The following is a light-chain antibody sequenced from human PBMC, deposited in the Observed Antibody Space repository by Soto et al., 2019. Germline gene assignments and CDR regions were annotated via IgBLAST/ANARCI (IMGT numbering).Light chain of an antibody. CDR3: QQYKSWPPLT. J-gene: IGKJ4*01. Sequence: DIVMTQSPAILSVSLGERATLSCLASQSISDNLAWYQQRSGQAPRLLLYGASTRATGVPARFSGSGSGTEFTLTISSLQSDDFAIYYCQQYKSWPPLTFGGGTKVE. CDR2: GAS. CDR1: QSISDN. V-gene: IGKV3-15*01.